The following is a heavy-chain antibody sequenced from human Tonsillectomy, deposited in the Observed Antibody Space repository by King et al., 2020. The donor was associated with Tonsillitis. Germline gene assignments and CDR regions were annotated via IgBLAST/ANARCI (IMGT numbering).Heavy chain of an antibody. CDR2: IDVTTDWI. J-gene: IGHJ5*02. CDR1: GFTFNAYA. Sequence: VQLVQSGGGLVQPGGSLRLSCAASGFTFNAYAMSWVRQAPGKGLEWVAEIDVTTDWIIYADSVRGRFTISRDNSRYTLDLQMNSLRADDTAVYYCAKASHTVATYGGFDPWGQGTLVIVSS. D-gene: IGHD4-17*01. V-gene: IGHV3-23*04. CDR3: AKASHTVATYGGFDP.